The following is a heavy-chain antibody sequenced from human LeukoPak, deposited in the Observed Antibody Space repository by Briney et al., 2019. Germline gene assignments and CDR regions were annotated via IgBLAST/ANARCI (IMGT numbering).Heavy chain of an antibody. V-gene: IGHV3-74*01. D-gene: IGHD2-15*01. Sequence: GGSLRLSCAASGVTFSKYWVHWVRHAPGKGLMRVSRIKNDGSSTTYADSVKGRFTISRDNAKNTLYLQMNSLRAEDTAVYYCVREPYCSGGSCYTSGFDCWGQGTLVTVSS. CDR3: VREPYCSGGSCYTSGFDC. CDR1: GVTFSKYW. J-gene: IGHJ4*02. CDR2: IKNDGSST.